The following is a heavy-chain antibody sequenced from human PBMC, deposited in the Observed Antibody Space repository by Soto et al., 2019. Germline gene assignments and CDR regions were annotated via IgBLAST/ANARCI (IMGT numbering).Heavy chain of an antibody. CDR2: ISGSGGST. Sequence: EVQLLESGGGLVQPGGSLRLSCAAYGFTFSSYAMSWVRQAPGKGLEWVSAISGSGGSTYYADSVKGRFTISRDNSKNTLYLQMNSLRAEDTAVYYCAKHYYGSGSYNWFDPWGQGTLVTVSS. CDR3: AKHYYGSGSYNWFDP. D-gene: IGHD3-10*01. J-gene: IGHJ5*02. V-gene: IGHV3-23*01. CDR1: GFTFSSYA.